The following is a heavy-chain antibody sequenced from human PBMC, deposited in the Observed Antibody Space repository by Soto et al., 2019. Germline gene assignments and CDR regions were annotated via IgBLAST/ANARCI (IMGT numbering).Heavy chain of an antibody. J-gene: IGHJ5*02. V-gene: IGHV1-69*04. CDR3: ARDRLGLGSSIPYDILTGP. D-gene: IGHD3-9*01. CDR2: IIPILGIA. Sequence: GASVKVSCKASGGTFSSYTISWVRQAPGQGLEWMGRIIPILGIANYAQKFQGRVTITADKSTSTAYMELSSLRSEDTAVYYCARDRLGLGSSIPYDILTGPWGQGTLVTVSS. CDR1: GGTFSSYT.